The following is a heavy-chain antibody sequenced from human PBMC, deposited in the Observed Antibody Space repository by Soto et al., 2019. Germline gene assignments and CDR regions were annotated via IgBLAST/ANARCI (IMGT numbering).Heavy chain of an antibody. Sequence: QVQLQESGPGLVKPSETLSLTCTVSGGSVSSGSYYWSWIRQPPGKGLEWIGYIYYSGSTNYNPSRTSRVTIAVDTSKNQFSLKLSSVTAADTAVYYCARGPYYGGNLEGLDYWGQGTLVTVSS. CDR2: IYYSGST. D-gene: IGHD4-17*01. CDR1: GGSVSSGSYY. J-gene: IGHJ4*02. V-gene: IGHV4-61*01. CDR3: ARGPYYGGNLEGLDY.